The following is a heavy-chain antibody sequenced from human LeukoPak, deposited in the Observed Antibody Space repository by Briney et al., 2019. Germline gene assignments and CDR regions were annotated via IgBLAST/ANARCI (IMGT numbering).Heavy chain of an antibody. J-gene: IGHJ5*02. V-gene: IGHV4-61*02. Sequence: SETLSLTSTVAGGSISSGSYYWSWIRQPAGKGLEWIGRIYTSGSTNYNPSLKSRVTISVDTSKNQFSLKLSSVTAADTAVYYCARDAPFRWFDPWGQGTLVTVSS. CDR1: GGSISSGSYY. CDR2: IYTSGST. CDR3: ARDAPFRWFDP.